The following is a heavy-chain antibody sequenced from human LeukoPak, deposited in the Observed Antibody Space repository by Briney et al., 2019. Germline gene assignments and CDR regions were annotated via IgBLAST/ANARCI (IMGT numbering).Heavy chain of an antibody. CDR1: VDSLGSYY. CDR3: ARASHLSYDYVWGSYRFFDY. J-gene: IGHJ4*02. Sequence: ETLSLTCVVPVDSLGSYYWRSIRPPPGKGLERIGDIYDGGSTNYNLSLKSRVTISVDTSKNQFSLKLSSVTAADTAVYYCARASHLSYDYVWGSYRFFDYWGQGTLVTVSS. V-gene: IGHV4-59*01. CDR2: IYDGGST. D-gene: IGHD3-16*02.